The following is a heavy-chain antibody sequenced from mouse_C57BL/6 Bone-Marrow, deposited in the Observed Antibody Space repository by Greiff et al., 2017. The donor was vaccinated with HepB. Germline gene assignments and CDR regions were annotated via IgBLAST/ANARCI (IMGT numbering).Heavy chain of an antibody. CDR1: GYTFTSYG. V-gene: IGHV1-81*01. CDR3: AIYGYGGWYFDV. CDR2: IYPRSGNT. J-gene: IGHJ1*03. D-gene: IGHD2-2*01. Sequence: QVQLQQSGAELARPGASVKLSCKASGYTFTSYGISWVKQRTGQGLEWIGEIYPRSGNTYYNEKFKGKATLTADKSSSTAYMELRSLTSEDSAVYFCAIYGYGGWYFDVWGTGTTVTVSS.